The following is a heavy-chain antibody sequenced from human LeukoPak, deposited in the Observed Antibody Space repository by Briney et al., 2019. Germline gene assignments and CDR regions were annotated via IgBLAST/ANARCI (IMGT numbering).Heavy chain of an antibody. CDR2: ISGSGGST. J-gene: IGHJ3*02. V-gene: IGHV3-23*01. CDR3: AKAHSGSYPGSFDI. D-gene: IGHD1-26*01. Sequence: GGSLRLSCAASRFTFSSYAMSWVRQAPGKGLEWVSAISGSGGSTYYADSVKGRFTISRANSKNTLYLQMNSLRAGDTAVYYCAKAHSGSYPGSFDIWGQGTMVTVSS. CDR1: RFTFSSYA.